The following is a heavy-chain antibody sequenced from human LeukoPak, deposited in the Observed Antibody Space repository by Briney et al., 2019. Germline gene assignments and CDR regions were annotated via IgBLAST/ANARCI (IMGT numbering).Heavy chain of an antibody. J-gene: IGHJ3*02. D-gene: IGHD3-10*01. CDR1: GYTFTSYG. V-gene: IGHV1-18*01. CDR2: ISAYNGNT. Sequence: ASVEVSCKASGYTFTSYGISWVRQAPGQGLEWMGWISAYNGNTNYAQKPQGRVTMTTDTSTSTAYMELRSLRSDDTAVYYCARDPDFYGGNNAFDIWGQGTMVTVS. CDR3: ARDPDFYGGNNAFDI.